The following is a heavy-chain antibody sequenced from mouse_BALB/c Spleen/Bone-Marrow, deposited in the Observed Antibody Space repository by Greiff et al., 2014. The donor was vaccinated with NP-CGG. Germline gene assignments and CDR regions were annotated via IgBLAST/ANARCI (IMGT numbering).Heavy chain of an antibody. J-gene: IGHJ4*01. D-gene: IGHD4-1*01. CDR1: GYAFTNYL. CDR3: ARCLTGTSALDF. V-gene: IGHV1-54*01. CDR2: INPGSGGT. Sequence: QVQLQQPGAELVRPGTSVKVSCKASGYAFTNYLIEWVKQRPGQGLEWIGVINPGSGGTNYNEKFRGKATLTADKSSSTAYMQLSSLTSDDSAVYSCARCLTGTSALDFWGQGTSVTVSS.